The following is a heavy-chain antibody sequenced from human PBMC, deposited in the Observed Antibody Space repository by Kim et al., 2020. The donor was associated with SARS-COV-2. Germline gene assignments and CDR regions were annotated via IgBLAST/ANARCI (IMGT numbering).Heavy chain of an antibody. J-gene: IGHJ4*02. CDR1: GGSISSSSYY. CDR3: ARHVMRGGGNLDY. D-gene: IGHD2-15*01. CDR2: IYYSGST. Sequence: SETLSLTCTVSGGSISSSSYYWGWIRQPPGKGLEWIGSIYYSGSTYYNPSLKSRVTISVDTSKNQFSLKLSSVTAADTAVYYCARHVMRGGGNLDYWGQGTLVTVSS. V-gene: IGHV4-39*01.